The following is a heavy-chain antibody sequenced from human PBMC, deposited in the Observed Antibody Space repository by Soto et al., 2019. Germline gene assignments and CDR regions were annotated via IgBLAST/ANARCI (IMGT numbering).Heavy chain of an antibody. D-gene: IGHD3-10*01. CDR1: GYSFTSYW. CDR2: IYPGDSDT. CDR3: ATTYYYGSGSHDAFDI. J-gene: IGHJ3*02. Sequence: GESLKISCKGSGYSFTSYWIGWVRQMPGKGLEWMGIIYPGDSDTRYSPSFQGQVTISADKSISTAYLQWSSLKASDTAMYYCATTYYYGSGSHDAFDIWGQGTMVTVSS. V-gene: IGHV5-51*01.